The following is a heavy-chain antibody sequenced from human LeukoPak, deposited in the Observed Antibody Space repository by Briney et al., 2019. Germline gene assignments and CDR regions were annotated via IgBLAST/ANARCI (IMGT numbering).Heavy chain of an antibody. CDR2: INHSGST. V-gene: IGHV4-34*01. CDR1: GVSFSGYY. Sequence: SETLSLTCAVYGVSFSGYYWSWIRQPPGKGLEWIGEINHSGSTNYNPSLKSRVTISVDTSKNQFSLKLSSVTAADTAVYYCARVGPYYYDSSGYPRSFDFDYWGQGTLVTVSS. J-gene: IGHJ4*02. CDR3: ARVGPYYYDSSGYPRSFDFDY. D-gene: IGHD3-22*01.